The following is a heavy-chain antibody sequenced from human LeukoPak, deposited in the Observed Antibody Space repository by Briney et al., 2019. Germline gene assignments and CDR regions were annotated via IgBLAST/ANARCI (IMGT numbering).Heavy chain of an antibody. CDR2: INAGNGNT. CDR1: GYTFTSYA. J-gene: IGHJ4*02. V-gene: IGHV1-3*01. Sequence: ASVKVSCKASGYTFTSYAMHWVRQAPGQRLEWMGWINAGNGNTKYSQKFQGRVTITRDTSASTAYMELSSLRSEDTAVYYCARVGVATKYSSSWPYFDYWGQGTLVTVSS. CDR3: ARVGVATKYSSSWPYFDY. D-gene: IGHD6-13*01.